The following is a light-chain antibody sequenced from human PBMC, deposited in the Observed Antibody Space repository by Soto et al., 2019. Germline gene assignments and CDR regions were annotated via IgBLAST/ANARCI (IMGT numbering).Light chain of an antibody. CDR1: QNLLYTSNNKNY. CDR3: QQYYSTPPT. Sequence: DIVMTQSPDSLAVSLGERATINCKSSQNLLYTSNNKNYLTWYQQKPGQPPKPLIYWASTRESGVPDRFSGSGSGTDLTLTISSLQAEDVAVYYCQQYYSTPPTVGGGTKVEIK. CDR2: WAS. V-gene: IGKV4-1*01. J-gene: IGKJ4*01.